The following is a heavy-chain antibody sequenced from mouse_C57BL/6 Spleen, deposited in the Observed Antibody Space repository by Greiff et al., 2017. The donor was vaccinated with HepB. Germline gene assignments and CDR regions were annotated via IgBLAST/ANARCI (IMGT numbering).Heavy chain of an antibody. D-gene: IGHD2-2*01. Sequence: QVQLQQSGAELAKPGASVKLSCKASGYTFTSYWMHWVKQRPGQGLEWIGYINPSSGYTKYNQKFKDKATLTADKSSSTACMQLSSLTYEDSAVYYCARSTMVTTRYFDVWGTGTTVTVSS. V-gene: IGHV1-7*01. CDR2: INPSSGYT. J-gene: IGHJ1*03. CDR1: GYTFTSYW. CDR3: ARSTMVTTRYFDV.